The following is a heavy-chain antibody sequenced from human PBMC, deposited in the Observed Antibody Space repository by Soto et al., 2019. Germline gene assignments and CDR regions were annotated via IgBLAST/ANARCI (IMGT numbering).Heavy chain of an antibody. Sequence: DVQLVESGGGLVNPGGSLRLSCRTSGFTFSKAWMRLVRQAPGKGLEWVGRIRSNADGGTVEYAAPVKGRFIISRDDSTNTLYVQINSLDTEDTGVYYCTAAGVRGVVMSGMDVWGQGTAVTVSS. D-gene: IGHD3-10*01. CDR1: GFTFSKAW. V-gene: IGHV3-15*01. CDR3: TAAGVRGVVMSGMDV. J-gene: IGHJ6*02. CDR2: IRSNADGGTV.